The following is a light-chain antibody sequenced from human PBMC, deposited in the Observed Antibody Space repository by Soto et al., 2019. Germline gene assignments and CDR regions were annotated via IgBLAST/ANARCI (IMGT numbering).Light chain of an antibody. CDR3: QQYNTYPWT. Sequence: DTQMTQSPSTLSASVGDRVTITCRASQSLSSWLAWYQQKPGKAPKLLVYKASSLKTGVPPRFSCSESGTEFRLTISSLQADDFATYYCQQYNTYPWTFGQGTKVEFK. V-gene: IGKV1-5*03. CDR2: KAS. J-gene: IGKJ1*01. CDR1: QSLSSW.